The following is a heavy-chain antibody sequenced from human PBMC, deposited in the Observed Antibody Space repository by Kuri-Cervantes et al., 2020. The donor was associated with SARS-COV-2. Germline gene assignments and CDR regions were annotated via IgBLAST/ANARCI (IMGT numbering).Heavy chain of an antibody. Sequence: SETLSLTCAVSDHSISSGYYWGWIRQPPGKGLEWIGSIYHSGSTYYNPSLKSRVTISVDTSKNQFSLKLSSVTAADTAVYYCARDFTLRYCSGGSCYSPYNWFDPWGQGTLVTVSS. D-gene: IGHD2-15*01. CDR2: IYHSGST. V-gene: IGHV4-38-2*02. CDR1: DHSISSGYY. CDR3: ARDFTLRYCSGGSCYSPYNWFDP. J-gene: IGHJ5*02.